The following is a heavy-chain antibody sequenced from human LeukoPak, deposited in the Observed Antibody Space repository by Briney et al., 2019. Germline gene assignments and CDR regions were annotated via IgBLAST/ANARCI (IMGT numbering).Heavy chain of an antibody. CDR3: ALYYCGSGSYFPHYFDY. V-gene: IGHV3-23*01. D-gene: IGHD3-10*01. CDR2: ISGSGGGA. J-gene: IGHJ4*02. CDR1: GFTFSTFA. Sequence: GGSLRLSCAASGFTFSTFAMSWVRQAPGKGLEWVSAISGSGGGAYYADSVKGRFTVSRDNSKNTLHLQMNTLRVEDTAVYYCALYYCGSGSYFPHYFDYWGQGTLVTVSS.